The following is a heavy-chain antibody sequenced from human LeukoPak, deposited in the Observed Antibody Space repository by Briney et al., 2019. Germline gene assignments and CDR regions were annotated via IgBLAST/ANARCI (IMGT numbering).Heavy chain of an antibody. Sequence: GESLKISCKGSGYSFTSYWIGWVRQMPGKGLEWMGMIYPGDSDTRYSPSFQGQVSISADKSISTVYLQWSGLKASDTAVYYCARWSRSANDYYMDVWGKGTTVTISS. CDR2: IYPGDSDT. J-gene: IGHJ6*03. V-gene: IGHV5-51*01. CDR3: ARWSRSANDYYMDV. CDR1: GYSFTSYW.